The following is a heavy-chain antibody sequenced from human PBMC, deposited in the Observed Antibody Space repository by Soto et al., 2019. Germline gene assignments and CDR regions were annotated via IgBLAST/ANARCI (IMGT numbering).Heavy chain of an antibody. J-gene: IGHJ4*02. CDR3: ARDYISASRYCDY. V-gene: IGHV3-33*01. CDR1: GFTFSSYG. CDR2: IWHDGSNK. D-gene: IGHD6-6*01. Sequence: QVQLVESGGGVVQPGRSLRLSCAASGFTFSSYGMHWVRQAPGKGLEWVAVIWHDGSNKYYADSVTGRFTISRDNSKNTLYLQMNSLRAEDTAVYYCARDYISASRYCDYWGQGTLVTVSS.